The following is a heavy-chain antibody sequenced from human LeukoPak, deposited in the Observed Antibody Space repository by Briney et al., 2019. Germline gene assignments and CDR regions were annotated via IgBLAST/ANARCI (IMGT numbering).Heavy chain of an antibody. J-gene: IGHJ5*02. CDR3: ARAQAVAGTGGFDP. V-gene: IGHV3-74*01. CDR2: ISSDGSTT. CDR1: GFSFNSYW. D-gene: IGHD6-19*01. Sequence: GGSLRLSCAASGFSFNSYWMHWVGQFPGKGLVWVSRISSDGSTTSYADSVKGRFTISRDNAKNTLYLQMNSLRDEDTAIYYCARAQAVAGTGGFDPWGQGTLVTVSS.